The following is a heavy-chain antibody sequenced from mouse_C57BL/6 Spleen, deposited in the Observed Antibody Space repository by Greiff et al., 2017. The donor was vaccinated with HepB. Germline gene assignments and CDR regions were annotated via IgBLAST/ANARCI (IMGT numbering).Heavy chain of an antibody. D-gene: IGHD6-1*01. CDR3: ARDPTPGDWYFDV. Sequence: QEVESGGGLVKPGGSLKLSCAASGFTFSSYAMSWVRQTPEKRLEWVATISDGGSYTYYPDNVKGRFTISRDNAKNNLYLQMRHLKAEDTAMYYCARDPTPGDWYFDVWGTGTTVTVSS. CDR2: ISDGGSYT. CDR1: GFTFSSYA. V-gene: IGHV5-4*01. J-gene: IGHJ1*03.